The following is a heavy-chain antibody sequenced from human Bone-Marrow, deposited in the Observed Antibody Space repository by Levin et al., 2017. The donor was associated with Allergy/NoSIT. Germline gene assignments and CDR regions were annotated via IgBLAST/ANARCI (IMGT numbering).Heavy chain of an antibody. D-gene: IGHD2-15*01. J-gene: IGHJ5*01. CDR1: GFTFRHYA. CDR2: ISDHAGVT. V-gene: IGHV3-23*01. CDR3: ATDSAVAAALYLGWFDS. Sequence: GESLKISCVASGFTFRHYAMSWVRQAPGKGLEWVSGISDHAGVTYYADSVKGRFTISRENFKTSLYLDMNNLSAEDTALYYCATDSAVAAALYLGWFDSWGQGTLVTVSS.